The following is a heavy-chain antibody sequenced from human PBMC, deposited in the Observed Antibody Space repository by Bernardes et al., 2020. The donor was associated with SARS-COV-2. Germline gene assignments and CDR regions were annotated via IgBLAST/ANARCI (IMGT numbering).Heavy chain of an antibody. Sequence: SETLSLTCTVSGASIRSFYWTWIRQAPGKGLEWIGYINFSGSTNYSPSLNSRVTMSVDTSKNQLSLKLRSMTAADTAVYYCSGGGPSTSGFWSQGILVTASS. CDR3: SGGGPSTSGF. CDR1: GASIRSFY. D-gene: IGHD5-12*01. V-gene: IGHV4-59*01. J-gene: IGHJ1*01. CDR2: INFSGST.